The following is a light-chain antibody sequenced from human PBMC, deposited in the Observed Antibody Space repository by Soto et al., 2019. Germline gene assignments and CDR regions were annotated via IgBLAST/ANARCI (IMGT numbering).Light chain of an antibody. Sequence: EIVLPQSPGTLSLSPGERATLSCRTSQSVRSSHLAWYQQKPGQTPRLLIYDTSTRATGVPTRFSGSRSGAEFTLTINSLQSEDFAVYYCQPYNNWPLTFGGGTKVDIK. CDR3: QPYNNWPLT. CDR2: DTS. CDR1: QSVRSSH. J-gene: IGKJ4*01. V-gene: IGKV3-15*01.